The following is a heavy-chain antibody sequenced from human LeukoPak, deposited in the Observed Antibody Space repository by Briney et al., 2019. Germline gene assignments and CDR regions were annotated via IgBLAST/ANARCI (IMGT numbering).Heavy chain of an antibody. CDR2: IYTSGST. Sequence: PSETRSLTCTVSGGPISSYYWSWIRQPAGKGLEWIGRIYTSGSTNYNPSLKSRVTMSVDTSKNQFSLKLSSVTAADTAVYYCARETSSSWYNWFDPWGQGTLVTVSS. CDR1: GGPISSYY. CDR3: ARETSSSWYNWFDP. D-gene: IGHD6-13*01. J-gene: IGHJ5*02. V-gene: IGHV4-4*07.